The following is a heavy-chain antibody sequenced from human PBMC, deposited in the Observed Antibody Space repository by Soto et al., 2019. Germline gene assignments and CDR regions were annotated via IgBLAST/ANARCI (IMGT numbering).Heavy chain of an antibody. CDR1: GGSISSPGYS. Sequence: KPSETLSLTCAVSGGSISSPGYSWTWIRQPPGKGLEWIGYIYNTGNTYYNPSLKSRVTISVDRSKNHFSLRLSSVTAADTAMYYCAGGAPFVVVTAAPGDAFDIWGQGTMVTVSS. V-gene: IGHV4-30-2*01. CDR3: AGGAPFVVVTAAPGDAFDI. CDR2: IYNTGNT. D-gene: IGHD2-21*02. J-gene: IGHJ3*02.